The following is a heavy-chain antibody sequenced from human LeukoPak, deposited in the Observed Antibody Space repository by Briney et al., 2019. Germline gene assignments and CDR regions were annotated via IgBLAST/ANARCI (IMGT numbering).Heavy chain of an antibody. D-gene: IGHD3-22*01. J-gene: IGHJ4*02. CDR2: IYYSGST. CDR1: GGSISSYY. Sequence: PSETLSLTCTVSGGSISSYYWSWIRQPPGKGLEWIGYIYYSGSTNYNPSLKSRVTISVDTSKNQFSLKLSSVTAADTAVYYCARHGAYYYESSGYFDYWGQGTLVTVSS. V-gene: IGHV4-59*08. CDR3: ARHGAYYYESSGYFDY.